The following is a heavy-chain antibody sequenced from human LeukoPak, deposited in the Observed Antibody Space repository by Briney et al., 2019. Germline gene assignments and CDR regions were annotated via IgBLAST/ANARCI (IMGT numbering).Heavy chain of an antibody. CDR1: GGSFSVYY. Sequence: SETLSLTCAVYGGSFSVYYWSWIRQPPGKGLEWIGEINHSGSTNYNPSLKSRVTISVDTSKNQFSLKLSSVTAADTAVYYCARGREADYWGQGTLVTVSS. V-gene: IGHV4-34*01. CDR3: ARGREADY. J-gene: IGHJ4*02. CDR2: INHSGST.